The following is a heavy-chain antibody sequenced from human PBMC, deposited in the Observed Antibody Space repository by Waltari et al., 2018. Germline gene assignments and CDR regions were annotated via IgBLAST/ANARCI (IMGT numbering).Heavy chain of an antibody. J-gene: IGHJ6*01. CDR3: ARGRNYDSTLGRNDSSHSGLDV. CDR2: VSHGGTA. Sequence: QVLLQQWDAGLLKPSETLSLTCDISGGSLGDYIWTWIRQPPGKGLEWLGQVSHGGTARSNPSVKSRVTLSLDTSQRHFSLRLQSVTAADTAVYYCARGRNYDSTLGRNDSSHSGLDVWGQGSAVTVSS. V-gene: IGHV4-34*02. D-gene: IGHD3-3*01. CDR1: GGSLGDYI.